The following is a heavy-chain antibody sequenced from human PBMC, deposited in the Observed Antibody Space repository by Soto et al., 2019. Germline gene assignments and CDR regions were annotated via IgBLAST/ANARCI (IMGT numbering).Heavy chain of an antibody. V-gene: IGHV6-1*01. CDR2: TYFRSKWNT. Sequence: PSQTLSLTCAISGDSVSGNSVTWNWIRQSPSRGLEWLGRTYFRSKWNTDYAISVKSRITVSPDTSKNQFSLQLTSVTPEDTAMYYCARDSPGGDTIFDYWGQGTLVTVSS. J-gene: IGHJ4*02. CDR1: GDSVSGNSVT. D-gene: IGHD2-21*02. CDR3: ARDSPGGDTIFDY.